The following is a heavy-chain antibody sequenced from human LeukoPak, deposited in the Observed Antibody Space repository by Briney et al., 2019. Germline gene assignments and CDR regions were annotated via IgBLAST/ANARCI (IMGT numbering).Heavy chain of an antibody. J-gene: IGHJ4*02. V-gene: IGHV7-4-1*02. D-gene: IGHD6-19*01. CDR2: IDTKTGNP. CDR1: GYTFTTYA. Sequence: ASVKVSCKASGYTFTTYAMNWVRQAPGQGLEWMGWIDTKTGNPTYAQALTGRFVFSLDTSVSTAFLQINSLKAEDTAVYYCARLYSSGGEDYWGQGTLVTVSS. CDR3: ARLYSSGGEDY.